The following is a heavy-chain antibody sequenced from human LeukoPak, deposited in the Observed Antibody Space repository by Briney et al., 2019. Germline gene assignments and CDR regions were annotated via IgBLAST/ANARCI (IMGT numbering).Heavy chain of an antibody. J-gene: IGHJ4*02. D-gene: IGHD6-19*01. CDR1: GGSISSSSYY. V-gene: IGHV4-39*01. Sequence: PSETLSLTCTVSGGSISSSSYYWGWIRQPPGKGLEWIGSIYYSGSTYYNPSLKSRVTISVDTSKNQFSLKLSSVTASDTAVYYCARLSSEFAGAGRYYFDYWGQGTLVTVSS. CDR3: ARLSSEFAGAGRYYFDY. CDR2: IYYSGST.